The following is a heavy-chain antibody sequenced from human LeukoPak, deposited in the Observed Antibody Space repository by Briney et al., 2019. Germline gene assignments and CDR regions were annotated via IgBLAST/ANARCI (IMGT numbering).Heavy chain of an antibody. Sequence: PSETLSLTCTVSGGSISSYYWSWIRQLPGKGLEWIGYIYYSGSTNYNPSLKSRVTISVDTSKNQFSLKLSSVTAADTAVYYCASTIPGVTPMYYYGMDVWGQGTTVTVSS. CDR2: IYYSGST. D-gene: IGHD2-2*02. CDR3: ASTIPGVTPMYYYGMDV. CDR1: GGSISSYY. J-gene: IGHJ6*02. V-gene: IGHV4-59*01.